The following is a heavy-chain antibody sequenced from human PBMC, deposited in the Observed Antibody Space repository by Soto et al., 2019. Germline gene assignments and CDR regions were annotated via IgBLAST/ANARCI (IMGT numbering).Heavy chain of an antibody. J-gene: IGHJ6*03. CDR2: IYYSGST. CDR1: VGSISSSNYY. Sequence: SETLSLTCTVSVGSISSSNYYWGWIRQPPGKGLEWIGSIYYSGSTYYNPSLKSRVTISVDTSKNQFSLKLSSVTAADTAVYYCARLRVTTALVNYYYYMYVRAKGTTVTVSS. V-gene: IGHV4-39*01. D-gene: IGHD4-4*01. CDR3: ARLRVTTALVNYYYYMYV.